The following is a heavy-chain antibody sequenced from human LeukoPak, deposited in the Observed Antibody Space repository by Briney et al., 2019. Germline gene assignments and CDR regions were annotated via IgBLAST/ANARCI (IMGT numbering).Heavy chain of an antibody. CDR2: INHSGST. CDR1: GVSISSYY. D-gene: IGHD2-21*01. Sequence: SETLSLTCTVSGVSISSYYWSWIRQPPGKGLEWIGEINHSGSTNYNPSLKSRVTISVDTSKNQFSLRLSSVTAADTAVYYCARAPQRSYQHNWFDPWGQGTLVTVSS. CDR3: ARAPQRSYQHNWFDP. V-gene: IGHV4-34*01. J-gene: IGHJ5*02.